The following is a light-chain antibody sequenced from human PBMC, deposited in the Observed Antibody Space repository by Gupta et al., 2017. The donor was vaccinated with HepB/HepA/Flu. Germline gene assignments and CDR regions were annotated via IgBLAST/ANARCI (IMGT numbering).Light chain of an antibody. CDR3: SAYTSSSTRVV. J-gene: IGLJ2*01. CDR2: DVS. V-gene: IGLV2-14*01. CDR1: SSDVVGYNY. Sequence: QSALPQPAPVAGSPGHSVPLYCAGTSSDVVGYNYVSWYQQHPGKAPKLMIYDVSNRPSGVSNRFSGSKSGNTASLTISGLQAEDEADYYCSAYTSSSTRVVFGGGTKLTVL.